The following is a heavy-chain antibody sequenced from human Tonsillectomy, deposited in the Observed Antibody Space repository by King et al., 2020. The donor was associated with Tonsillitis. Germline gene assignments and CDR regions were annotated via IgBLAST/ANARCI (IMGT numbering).Heavy chain of an antibody. CDR1: GYTFTGYY. CDR2: INPNSGGT. V-gene: IGHV1-2*02. J-gene: IGHJ5*02. Sequence: QLVQSGAEVKEPGASMKVSCKASGYTFTGYYIHWVRQAPGQGLEWMGWINPNSGGTKYAQNFQGRVTMTRDTSISTAYMELRRLRSDDTAIYYCAREEGWFDPWGQGTLVTVSS. CDR3: AREEGWFDP.